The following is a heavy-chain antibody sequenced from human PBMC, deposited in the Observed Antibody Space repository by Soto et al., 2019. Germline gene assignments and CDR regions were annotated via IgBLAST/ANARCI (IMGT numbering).Heavy chain of an antibody. J-gene: IGHJ4*02. CDR1: GGSISSGDYY. CDR2: IYYSGST. Sequence: QVQLQESGPGLVKPSQTLSLTCTVSGGSISSGDYYWSWIRQPPGKGLEWIGYIYYSGSTNYNPSLKSRVTISVDTSKNQFSLKLSSVTAADTAVYYCARSNAYYDVWSGYFDYWGQGTLVTVSS. V-gene: IGHV4-30-4*01. CDR3: ARSNAYYDVWSGYFDY. D-gene: IGHD3-3*01.